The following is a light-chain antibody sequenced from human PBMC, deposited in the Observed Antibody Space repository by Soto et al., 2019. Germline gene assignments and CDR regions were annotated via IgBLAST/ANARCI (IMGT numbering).Light chain of an antibody. CDR1: QTIIGY. CDR3: QKLNAYPPWT. CDR2: AAS. Sequence: DIPITQSPSSLSASIGDSVTITCRASQTIIGYLNWYQQKPGKAPRLLINAASNLQSGVPSRFRGSGSETDFTLTITSLQPEDFATYFCQKLNAYPPWTFGQGTKVDI. V-gene: IGKV1-39*01. J-gene: IGKJ1*01.